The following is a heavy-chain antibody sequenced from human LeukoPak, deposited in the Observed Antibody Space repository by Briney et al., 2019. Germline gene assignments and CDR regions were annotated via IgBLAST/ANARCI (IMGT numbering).Heavy chain of an antibody. CDR1: GFTVSSNY. CDR2: IWSTGST. V-gene: IGHV3-53*01. CDR3: AKRRDYFDY. D-gene: IGHD1-1*01. J-gene: IGHJ4*02. Sequence: GGSLRLSCAASGFTVSSNYMSWVRQAPGKGLEWVSVIWSTGSTFYADSVKGRFSISRDNSKNTLYLQMKSLRDEDTAIYYCAKRRDYFDYWGQGTLVSVSS.